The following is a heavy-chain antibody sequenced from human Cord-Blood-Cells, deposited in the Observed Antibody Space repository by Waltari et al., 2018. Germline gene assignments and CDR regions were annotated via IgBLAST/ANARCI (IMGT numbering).Heavy chain of an antibody. CDR3: ARDIGGTYYYGSGSFNWFDP. CDR1: GGSISSGGYY. D-gene: IGHD3-10*01. CDR2: IYYSVST. Sequence: QVQLQESGPGLVKPSQTLSLTCTVSGGSISSGGYYWSWIRQHPGKGLEWIGYIYYSVSTYYTPSLKGRVTISVDTSKNQFSLKLSSVTAADTAVYYCARDIGGTYYYGSGSFNWFDPWGQGTLVTVSS. J-gene: IGHJ5*02. V-gene: IGHV4-31*03.